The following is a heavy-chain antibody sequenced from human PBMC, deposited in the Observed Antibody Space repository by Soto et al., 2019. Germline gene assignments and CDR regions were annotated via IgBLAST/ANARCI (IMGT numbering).Heavy chain of an antibody. CDR2: IYYSGNT. V-gene: IGHV4-30-4*01. D-gene: IGHD3-16*01. CDR1: GGSTSSDNY. J-gene: IGHJ4*01. Sequence: SQTLSLTRNVSGGSTSSDNYWRWIRQTPGKGLEWIGHIYYSGNTDYNPSLKSRLAISIDTSKNQFSLKLSSVTAADTAVYFCAREGGESSDGLDYFDSWGQGSLGTVYS. CDR3: AREGGESSDGLDYFDS.